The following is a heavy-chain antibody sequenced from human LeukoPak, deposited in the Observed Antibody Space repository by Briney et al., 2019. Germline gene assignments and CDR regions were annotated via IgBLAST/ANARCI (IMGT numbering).Heavy chain of an antibody. J-gene: IGHJ4*02. D-gene: IGHD4-17*01. Sequence: PGGSLRLSCAASGFTFSSYWMHWVRQAPGKGLVWVSRINSDGTSTSYADSVKGRFTISRDNAKNTLYLQMNSLRAEDTAVYFCARSPHDSGHSYLPVVDYWGQGALVTVSS. CDR1: GFTFSSYW. CDR2: INSDGTST. CDR3: ARSPHDSGHSYLPVVDY. V-gene: IGHV3-74*01.